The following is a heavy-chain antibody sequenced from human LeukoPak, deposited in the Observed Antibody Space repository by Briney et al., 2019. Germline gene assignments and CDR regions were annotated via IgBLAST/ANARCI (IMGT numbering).Heavy chain of an antibody. J-gene: IGHJ4*02. Sequence: ASVKVSCKASGYVFNLFGFSWVRQAPGQGLEWMGWISGYNGDTKYAQKIQGRVTLTTDSSASTAYMGLRTLRSDDTAIYYCARDRDLIGVTTTRLDYWGQGTLVTVSS. D-gene: IGHD6-19*01. V-gene: IGHV1-18*04. CDR2: ISGYNGDT. CDR1: GYVFNLFG. CDR3: ARDRDLIGVTTTRLDY.